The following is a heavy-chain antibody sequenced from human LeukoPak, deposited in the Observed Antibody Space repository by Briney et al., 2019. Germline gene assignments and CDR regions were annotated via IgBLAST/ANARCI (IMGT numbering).Heavy chain of an antibody. D-gene: IGHD2/OR15-2a*01. V-gene: IGHV4-34*01. Sequence: SETLSLTCAVYGGSFSGYYWSWIRQPPGKGLEWIGEINHSGSTNYNPSLKSRVTISVDTSKNQFSLKLSSVTAADTAVYYCARGFHRFDYWGQGTLVTVSS. CDR1: GGSFSGYY. J-gene: IGHJ4*02. CDR3: ARGFHRFDY. CDR2: INHSGST.